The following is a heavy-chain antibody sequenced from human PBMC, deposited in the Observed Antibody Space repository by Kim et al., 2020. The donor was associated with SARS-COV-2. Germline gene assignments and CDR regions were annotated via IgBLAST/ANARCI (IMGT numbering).Heavy chain of an antibody. Sequence: SETPSLTCTVSGGSISSYYWSWIRQPPGKGLEWIGYIYYSGSTNYNPSLKSRVTISVDTSKNQFSLKLSSVTAADTAVYYCARIPWARPPYYYYDGVDVWGQGTTVTVSS. J-gene: IGHJ6*02. CDR3: ARIPWARPPYYYYDGVDV. D-gene: IGHD2-2*02. CDR1: GGSISSYY. V-gene: IGHV4-59*13. CDR2: IYYSGST.